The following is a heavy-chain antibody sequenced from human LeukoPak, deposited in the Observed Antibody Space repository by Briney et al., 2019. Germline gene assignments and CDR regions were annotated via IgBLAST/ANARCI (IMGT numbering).Heavy chain of an antibody. V-gene: IGHV4-59*01. CDR1: GGSISSYY. CDR2: IYYSGST. J-gene: IGHJ4*02. Sequence: PSETLSLTCTVSGGSISSYYWSWIRQPPGKGLEWIGYIYYSGSTNYNPSLKSRVTISVDTSKNQFSLKLSSVTAADTAVYYCARTVGWYQTGAHFDYWGQGTLVTVSS. D-gene: IGHD2-2*01. CDR3: ARTVGWYQTGAHFDY.